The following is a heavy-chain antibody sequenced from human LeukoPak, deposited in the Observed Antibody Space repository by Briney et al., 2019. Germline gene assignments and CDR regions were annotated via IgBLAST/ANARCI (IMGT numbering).Heavy chain of an antibody. J-gene: IGHJ4*02. CDR2: ISKECDNA. CDR1: GFTFSDYW. D-gene: IGHD3-22*01. CDR3: ARGGYSGSYYRFS. Sequence: PGGSLRLSCAASGFTFSDYWMHWVRQVPGKGLVWLSRISKECDNAFYADSAKGRFTVSRDNAKKTVYLQLTTLRPEDTAVYYCARGGYSGSYYRFSWGQGTLVTVSS. V-gene: IGHV3-74*01.